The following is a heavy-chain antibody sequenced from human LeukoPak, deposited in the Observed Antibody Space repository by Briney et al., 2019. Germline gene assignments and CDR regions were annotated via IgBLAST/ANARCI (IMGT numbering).Heavy chain of an antibody. V-gene: IGHV4-4*07. CDR1: GGSISSYY. Sequence: SETLSLTCTVSGGSISSYYWSWIRQPAGKGLEWIGRIYTSGSTNYNPSLKSRVTMSVDTSKNQFSLKLSSVTAADTAVYYCAASGSYYVSLDYWGQGTLVTVSS. D-gene: IGHD1-26*01. CDR3: AASGSYYVSLDY. J-gene: IGHJ4*02. CDR2: IYTSGST.